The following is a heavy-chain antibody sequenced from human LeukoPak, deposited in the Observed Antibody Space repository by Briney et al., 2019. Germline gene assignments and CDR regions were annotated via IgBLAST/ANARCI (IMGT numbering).Heavy chain of an antibody. CDR2: INHSGST. Sequence: PSETLSLNCAVNGGSCSGYYCSCLRHPPAQRLDFIGEINHSGSTNYNPSLKSRVTISVDTSKNQFSLKLSSVTAADTAVYYCARVRIAAADPNDYWGQGTLVTVSS. J-gene: IGHJ4*02. D-gene: IGHD6-13*01. CDR3: ARVRIAAADPNDY. CDR1: GGSCSGYY. V-gene: IGHV4-34*01.